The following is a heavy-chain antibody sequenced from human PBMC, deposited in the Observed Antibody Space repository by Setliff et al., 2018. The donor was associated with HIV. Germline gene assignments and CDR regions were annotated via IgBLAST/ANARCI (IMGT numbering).Heavy chain of an antibody. CDR1: GYSISSGYY. CDR3: GRQDDSGYYPYSYDC. V-gene: IGHV4-38-2*02. CDR2: FYETGYT. D-gene: IGHD3-22*01. Sequence: NPSETLSLTCTVSGYSISSGYYWGWIRQSPGKGLEWIGSFYETGYTYYNPSLQSRATISLDTSKNQFYLKLSSVTAADTAVYFCGRQDDSGYYPYSYDCWGQGTLVTVSS. J-gene: IGHJ4*02.